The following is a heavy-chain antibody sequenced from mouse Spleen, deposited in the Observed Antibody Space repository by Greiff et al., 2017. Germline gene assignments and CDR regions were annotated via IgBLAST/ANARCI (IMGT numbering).Heavy chain of an antibody. CDR1: GYTFTSYW. CDR3: ARGDPDY. V-gene: IGHV1-69*01. Sequence: QVQLQQPGAELVMPGASVKLSCKASGYTFTSYWMHWVKQRPGQGLEWIGEIDPSDSYTNYNQKFKGKATLTVDKSSSTAYMQLSSLTSEDSAVYYCARGDPDYWGQGTTLTVSS. CDR2: IDPSDSYT. J-gene: IGHJ2*01.